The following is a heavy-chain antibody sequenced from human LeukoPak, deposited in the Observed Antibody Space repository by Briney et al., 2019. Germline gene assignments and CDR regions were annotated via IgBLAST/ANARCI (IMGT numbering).Heavy chain of an antibody. J-gene: IGHJ3*01. CDR1: GYTFTGHY. V-gene: IGHV1-2*02. D-gene: IGHD2-15*01. CDR3: ASKGAGHCYDASCMGSFDL. CDR2: INPNSGGT. Sequence: GASVKVSCKASGYTFTGHYMHWVRQAPGQGLEWMGWINPNSGGTNYAQKFQGRVTMTRDTSISTVYMELSRLRSDDTAVYYCASKGAGHCYDASCMGSFDLWGQGTTVAVSS.